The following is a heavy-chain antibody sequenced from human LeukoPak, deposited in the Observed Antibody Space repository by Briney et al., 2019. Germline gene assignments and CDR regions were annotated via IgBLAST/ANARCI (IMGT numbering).Heavy chain of an antibody. CDR2: ISSDGRIT. J-gene: IGHJ4*02. V-gene: IGHV3-30*18. CDR3: TKEGAVTGSMRFDH. CDR1: GFTFSSYW. D-gene: IGHD6-19*01. Sequence: GGSLRLSCAASGFTFSSYWMNWVRQAPGKGLEWVAVISSDGRITYYADSVKGRFTISRDNSKSTMYVQMNSLRTEDTAVYYCTKEGAVTGSMRFDHWGQGTLVTVSS.